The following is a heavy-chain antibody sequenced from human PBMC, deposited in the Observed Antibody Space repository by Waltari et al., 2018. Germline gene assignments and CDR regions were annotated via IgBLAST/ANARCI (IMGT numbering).Heavy chain of an antibody. V-gene: IGHV4-59*01. CDR1: GGSINGYF. Sequence: QVQLQESGPRVVKPSETLSLTCPASGGSINGYFWSWIRQPPGKGLGWVGYIYYGGNLKKNPSRESRVTISADPFKNQFSLDLTSVTAADTAVYFCARLGFYGGNSRYLDDSWGPGTLVTVSS. J-gene: IGHJ4*02. CDR2: IYYGGNL. D-gene: IGHD2-15*01. CDR3: ARLGFYGGNSRYLDDS.